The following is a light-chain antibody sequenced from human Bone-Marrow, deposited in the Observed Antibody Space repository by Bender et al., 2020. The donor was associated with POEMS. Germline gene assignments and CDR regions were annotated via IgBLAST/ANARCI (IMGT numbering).Light chain of an antibody. CDR3: SSYSSNNALVV. V-gene: IGLV2-14*03. J-gene: IGLJ2*01. Sequence: QSALTQPASVSGSPGQSITISCTGTSTDIGTYTYVSWYQQHPGKAPKLMIFDVTYRPSGVSDRFSGSKSGNTASLTISGLQTEDEADYYCSSYSSNNALVVFGGGTKLTVL. CDR2: DVT. CDR1: STDIGTYTY.